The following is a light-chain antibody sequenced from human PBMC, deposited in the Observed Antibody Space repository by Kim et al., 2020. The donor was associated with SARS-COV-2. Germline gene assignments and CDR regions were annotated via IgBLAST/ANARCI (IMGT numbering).Light chain of an antibody. Sequence: GQKVTISCSGSSSNSGNNYVSWYQQLPGTAPKLLIYDNNKRPSGIPDRFSGSKSGTSATLGITGLQTGDEADYYCGTWDSILSAVVFGGGTKLTVL. J-gene: IGLJ2*01. CDR2: DNN. V-gene: IGLV1-51*01. CDR1: SSNSGNNY. CDR3: GTWDSILSAVV.